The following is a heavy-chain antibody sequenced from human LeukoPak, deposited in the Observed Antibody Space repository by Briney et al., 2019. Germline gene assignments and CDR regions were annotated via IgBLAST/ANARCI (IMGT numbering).Heavy chain of an antibody. Sequence: PGGSLRLSCAASGFTFSSYEMNWVRQAPGKGLEWVSYISSSGSTIYYADSVKGRFTISRDNAKNSLYLQMNSLRAEDTAAYYCARDPYYYDSRVFDYWGQGTLVTVSS. V-gene: IGHV3-48*03. CDR1: GFTFSSYE. D-gene: IGHD3-22*01. CDR2: ISSSGSTI. CDR3: ARDPYYYDSRVFDY. J-gene: IGHJ4*02.